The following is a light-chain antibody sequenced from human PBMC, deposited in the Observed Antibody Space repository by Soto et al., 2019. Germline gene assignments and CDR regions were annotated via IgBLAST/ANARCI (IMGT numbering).Light chain of an antibody. CDR3: QQSYSTPFT. Sequence: DIQMTQSPSSLSASVGDRVTITCRASQSISRYLNWYQQKPGRAPELLIYAASSLQSGVPSRFSGGGSGTDFTLTISSLQPEDSATYFCQQSYSTPFTFGPGTKVEIK. V-gene: IGKV1-39*01. CDR1: QSISRY. CDR2: AAS. J-gene: IGKJ3*01.